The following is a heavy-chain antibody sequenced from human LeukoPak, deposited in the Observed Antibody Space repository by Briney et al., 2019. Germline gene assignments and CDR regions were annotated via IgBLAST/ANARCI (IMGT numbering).Heavy chain of an antibody. CDR1: GHSFTNHW. CDR2: IYPGDSDT. J-gene: IGHJ4*02. Sequence: GESLKISCEASGHSFTNHWIGWVRQMPGKGLEWMGIIYPGDSDTRYSPSFQGQVTISADKSISTAYLQWSSLKASGTAMYYCARHPGGSYVDYWGQGTLVTVSS. CDR3: ARHPGGSYVDY. V-gene: IGHV5-51*01. D-gene: IGHD3-16*01.